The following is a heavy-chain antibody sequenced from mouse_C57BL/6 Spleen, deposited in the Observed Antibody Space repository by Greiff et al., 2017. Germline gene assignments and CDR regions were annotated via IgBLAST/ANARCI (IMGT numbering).Heavy chain of an antibody. V-gene: IGHV3-6*01. CDR2: ISYDGSN. CDR1: GYSITSGYY. D-gene: IGHD1-1*01. Sequence: EVQLVESGPGLVKPSQSLSLTCSVTGYSITSGYYWNWIRQFPGNKLEWMGYISYDGSNNYNPSLKNRISITRDTSKNQFFLKLNSVTTEDTATYYCARARVLLPFDYWGQGTTLTVSS. CDR3: ARARVLLPFDY. J-gene: IGHJ2*01.